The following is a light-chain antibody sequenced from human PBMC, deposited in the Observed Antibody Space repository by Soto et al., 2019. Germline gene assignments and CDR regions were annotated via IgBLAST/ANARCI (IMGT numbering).Light chain of an antibody. V-gene: IGKV3-15*01. CDR1: LRLSSN. CDR2: GVS. Sequence: EIVMTQSPATLSVSPGERATLSCRASLRLSSNLAWYQQKPGQAPRLLIYGVSTRATGIPARFSGSGSGTEFTLTISSLQSEDSAVYYCQQYKNWLALTFGGGTKVEIK. J-gene: IGKJ4*01. CDR3: QQYKNWLALT.